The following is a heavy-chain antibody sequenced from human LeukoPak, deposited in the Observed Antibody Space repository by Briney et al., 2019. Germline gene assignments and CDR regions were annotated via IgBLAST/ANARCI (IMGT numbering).Heavy chain of an antibody. V-gene: IGHV3-21*01. Sequence: GGSLRLSCAASGFIFSSYSMNWVRQAPGKGLEWVSSISSSSSYIYYADSVKGRFTISRDNAKNSLSLQMNSLRAEDTAVYYCARMPRYCSSTSCYAAYYYGMDVWGQGTTVTVSS. CDR2: ISSSSSYI. CDR3: ARMPRYCSSTSCYAAYYYGMDV. CDR1: GFIFSSYS. D-gene: IGHD2-2*01. J-gene: IGHJ6*02.